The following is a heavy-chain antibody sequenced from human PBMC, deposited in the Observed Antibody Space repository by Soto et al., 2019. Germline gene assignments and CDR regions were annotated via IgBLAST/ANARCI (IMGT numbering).Heavy chain of an antibody. CDR3: AKDKDDFVWGSYDC. Sequence: QMQLVESGGGVVQPGRSLRLSCAASGFTFSSYGLHWVRQAPGKGVEWVAVMSNDGVNKYYADSVRGRFTISRDNTKNSLFLQLNNLRTEDTAVYYCAKDKDDFVWGSYDCWGQGTLVIVSS. J-gene: IGHJ4*02. D-gene: IGHD3-16*01. CDR1: GFTFSSYG. V-gene: IGHV3-30*18. CDR2: MSNDGVNK.